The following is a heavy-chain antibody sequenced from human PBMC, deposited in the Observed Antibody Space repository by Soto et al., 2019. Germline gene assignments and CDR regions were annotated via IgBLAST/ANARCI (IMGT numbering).Heavy chain of an antibody. V-gene: IGHV4-39*01. CDR1: GGSVSSRSYF. D-gene: IGHD2-15*01. J-gene: IGHJ5*02. CDR3: ARQRVIPATPTNWFDP. Sequence: SETLSLTCTVSGGSVSSRSYFWGWIRQPPGKGLEWIGTIYYNGSTYYNPSLESRVTLSVDTSKNQFPLKLPSVTASDTAVFYCARQRVIPATPTNWFDPWGRGTLVTVSS. CDR2: IYYNGST.